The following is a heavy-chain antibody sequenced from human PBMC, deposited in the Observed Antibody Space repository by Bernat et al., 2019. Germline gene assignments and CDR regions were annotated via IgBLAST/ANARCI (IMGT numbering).Heavy chain of an antibody. CDR2: INHSGST. CDR3: ARGAASGTYDNGDSPNWFDP. CDR1: GGSFSGYY. Sequence: QVQLQQWGAGLLKPSETLSLTCAVYGGSFSGYYWSWIRQPPGKGLEWIGEINHSGSTNNNPTLKSGVTISVDTTKTRFSLKLSSETAAGTAVYYCARGAASGTYDNGDSPNWFDPWGQGTMVTVSS. V-gene: IGHV4-34*01. D-gene: IGHD4-17*01. J-gene: IGHJ5*02.